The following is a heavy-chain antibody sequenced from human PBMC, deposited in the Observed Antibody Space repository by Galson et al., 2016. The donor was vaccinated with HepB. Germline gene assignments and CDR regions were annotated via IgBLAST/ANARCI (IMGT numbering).Heavy chain of an antibody. CDR1: GYTFTGYY. CDR2: THPDSRGT. CDR3: AGGVDTFSWYTTRFEY. V-gene: IGHV1-2*02. J-gene: IGHJ4*02. D-gene: IGHD5-18*01. Sequence: SVKVSCKASGYTFTGYYIYWVRQAPGQGLEWMGYTHPDSRGTNYAQKFQGRVTMTRDTSISTDYMELSGLRSDDTAVFYCAGGVDTFSWYTTRFEYWGQGTLVTVSS.